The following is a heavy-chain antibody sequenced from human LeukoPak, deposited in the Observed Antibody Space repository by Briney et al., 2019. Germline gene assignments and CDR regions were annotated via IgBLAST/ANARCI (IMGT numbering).Heavy chain of an antibody. V-gene: IGHV6-1*01. CDR1: GDSVSSNSAA. D-gene: IGHD6-19*01. Sequence: QTLSLTCAISGDSVSSNSAAWNWIRQSPSRGLEWLGRTYYRSKWYNDYAVSVKSRITINPDTSKNQFSLQLNSVTPEDTAVYYCARVKVQRSSSIYYYYYMDVWGKGTTVTVSS. J-gene: IGHJ6*03. CDR3: ARVKVQRSSSIYYYYYMDV. CDR2: TYYRSKWYN.